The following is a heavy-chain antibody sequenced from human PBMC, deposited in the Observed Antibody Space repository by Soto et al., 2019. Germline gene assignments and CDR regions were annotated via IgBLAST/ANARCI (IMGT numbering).Heavy chain of an antibody. Sequence: SETLSLSCTVSVGSISSGGYYWSWIRQHPGKGLEWIGYIYYSGSTYYNPSLKSRVTISVDTSKNQFSLKLSSVTAADTAVYYCAREPAASDYYYGMDVWGQGTTVTVSS. J-gene: IGHJ6*02. D-gene: IGHD6-13*01. V-gene: IGHV4-31*03. CDR3: AREPAASDYYYGMDV. CDR1: VGSISSGGYY. CDR2: IYYSGST.